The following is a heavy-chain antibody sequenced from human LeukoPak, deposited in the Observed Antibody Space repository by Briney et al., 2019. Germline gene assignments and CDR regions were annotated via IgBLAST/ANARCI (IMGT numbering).Heavy chain of an antibody. J-gene: IGHJ5*02. CDR1: GFTFSSYA. D-gene: IGHD2-8*01. Sequence: GGSLRLSCAASGFTFSSYAMSWVRQAPGKGLEWVSAISGRGGRTYYADSVKGRFTISRDNSKNTLYLQMNSLRAEDTAVYYCAKGQQLYCTNGVCYISNDNWFDPWGQGTLVTVSS. CDR2: ISGRGGRT. CDR3: AKGQQLYCTNGVCYISNDNWFDP. V-gene: IGHV3-23*01.